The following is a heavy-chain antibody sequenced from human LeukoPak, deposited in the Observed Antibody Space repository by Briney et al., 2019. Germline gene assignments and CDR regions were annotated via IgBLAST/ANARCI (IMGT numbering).Heavy chain of an antibody. CDR3: AIHPTSMTRVTKGWFDP. V-gene: IGHV4-59*01. CDR1: GDSISSYD. J-gene: IGHJ5*02. D-gene: IGHD4-17*01. CDR2: IYYSGST. Sequence: SSETLSLTCTVSGDSISSYDWSWIRQPPGKGLEWIGYIYYSGSTNYNPSLKSRVTISVDTSKKQFSLKLTSVTAADTAVYYCAIHPTSMTRVTKGWFDPWGQGTLVTVSS.